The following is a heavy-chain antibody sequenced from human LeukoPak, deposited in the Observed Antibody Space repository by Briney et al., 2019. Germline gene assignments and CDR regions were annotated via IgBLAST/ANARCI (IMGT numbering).Heavy chain of an antibody. CDR1: GGTFSSSA. J-gene: IGHJ6*02. CDR3: AGDQGLTAPPPYGLDV. Sequence: SVKVSCKASGGTFSSSAITWVRQAPGQGLEWMGRIIPVLNITSYAQKFQGSVTITADTSTSTVYMELSSLRSEETAVYYCAGDQGLTAPPPYGLDVWGQGTTVIVSS. CDR2: IIPVLNIT. D-gene: IGHD5-18*01. V-gene: IGHV1-69*04.